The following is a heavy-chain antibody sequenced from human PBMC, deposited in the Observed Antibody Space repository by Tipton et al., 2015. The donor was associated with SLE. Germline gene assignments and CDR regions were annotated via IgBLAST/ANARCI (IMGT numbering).Heavy chain of an antibody. J-gene: IGHJ4*02. CDR2: ITAYNGDT. CDR3: ARSPRGLEFIFDY. V-gene: IGHV1-18*01. CDR1: GYTFTSYD. Sequence: QLVQSGAEVKKPGASVKVSCKASGYTFTSYDIIWVRQGPGQGLEWMGWITAYNGDTNYAQKLQGRVTVTTDTSTSTAYMELRSLRSDDTAVYYCARSPRGLEFIFDYWGQGTLVTVSS. D-gene: IGHD3-10*01.